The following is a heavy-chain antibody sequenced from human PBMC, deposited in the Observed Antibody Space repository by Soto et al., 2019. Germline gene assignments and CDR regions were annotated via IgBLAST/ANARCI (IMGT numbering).Heavy chain of an antibody. J-gene: IGHJ6*02. V-gene: IGHV3-30*18. D-gene: IGHD2-15*01. CDR3: AKVLVVVAARLLLLGGMDV. CDR1: GFTFSSYG. Sequence: QVQLVESGGGVVQPGRSLRLSCAASGFTFSSYGMHWVRQAPGKGLEWVAVISYDGSNKYYADSVKGRFTISRDNSKNTLYLQMNSLRAEDTAVYYCAKVLVVVAARLLLLGGMDVWGQGTTVTVSS. CDR2: ISYDGSNK.